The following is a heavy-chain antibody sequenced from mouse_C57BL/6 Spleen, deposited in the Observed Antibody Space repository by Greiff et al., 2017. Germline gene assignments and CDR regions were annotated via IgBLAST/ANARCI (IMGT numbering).Heavy chain of an antibody. V-gene: IGHV2-9-1*01. CDR1: GFSLTSYA. CDR2: IWPGGGT. CDR3: ATLYYDYDGFDY. D-gene: IGHD2-4*01. J-gene: IGHJ2*01. Sequence: VQRVESGPGLVAPSQSLSITCTVSGFSLTSYAISWVRQPPGKGLEWLGVIWPGGGTNYNSALKSRLSISKDNSKSQVCLKMNSLQTDDTARYYCATLYYDYDGFDYWGQGTTLTVSS.